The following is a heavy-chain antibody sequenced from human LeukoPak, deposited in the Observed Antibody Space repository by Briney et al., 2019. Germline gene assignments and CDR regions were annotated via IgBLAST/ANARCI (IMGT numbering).Heavy chain of an antibody. J-gene: IGHJ6*03. Sequence: GASVEVSCKASGGTFSSYAISWVRQAPGQGLEWMGRIIPIFGTANYAQKFQGRVTITTDESTSTAYMELSSLRSEDTAVYYCARGPRDDSSGYYYYYYMDVWGKGTTVTVSS. CDR1: GGTFSSYA. CDR2: IIPIFGTA. CDR3: ARGPRDDSSGYYYYYYMDV. D-gene: IGHD3-22*01. V-gene: IGHV1-69*05.